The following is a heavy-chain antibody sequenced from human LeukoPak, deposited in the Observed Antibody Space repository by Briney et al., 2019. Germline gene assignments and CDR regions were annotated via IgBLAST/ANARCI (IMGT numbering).Heavy chain of an antibody. CDR3: ASRLDIVVVPAADDY. V-gene: IGHV1-69*04. D-gene: IGHD2-2*01. J-gene: IGHJ4*02. CDR1: GGTFSSYA. CDR2: IIPILGIA. Sequence: SVKVSCKASGGTFSSYAISWVRQAPGQGLEWMGRIIPILGIANYAQKFQGRVTITADKSTSTAYMELSSLRSEDTAVYYCASRLDIVVVPAADDYWGQGTLVTVSS.